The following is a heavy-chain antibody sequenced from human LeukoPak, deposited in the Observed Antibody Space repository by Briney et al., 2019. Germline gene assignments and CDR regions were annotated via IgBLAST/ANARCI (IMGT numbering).Heavy chain of an antibody. CDR3: ARDSRHSYYYGSGSYNGDAFDI. CDR2: INPNSGGT. D-gene: IGHD3-10*01. J-gene: IGHJ3*02. CDR1: GYTFTGYY. V-gene: IGHV1-2*02. Sequence: GASVKVSCKASGYTFTGYYMHWVRQAPGQGLEWMGWINPNSGGTNYAQKFQGRVTMTRDTFISTAYMELSRLRSDDTAVYYCARDSRHSYYYGSGSYNGDAFDIWGQGTMVTVSS.